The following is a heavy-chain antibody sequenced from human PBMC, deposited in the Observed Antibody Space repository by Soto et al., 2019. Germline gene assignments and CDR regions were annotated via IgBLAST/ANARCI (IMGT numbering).Heavy chain of an antibody. Sequence: GGSLSIPCLACGFTFKAYAMGWVRQAPAKGLEWVSSITATDGKTYYADAVRGRFIISRDNSRNSLFLQMNGLRPDDSALYYCVTDEGTSSTGFDYWGQGTPVTVSS. J-gene: IGHJ4*02. V-gene: IGHV3-23*01. CDR2: ITATDGKT. CDR3: VTDEGTSSTGFDY. CDR1: GFTFKAYA. D-gene: IGHD4-4*01.